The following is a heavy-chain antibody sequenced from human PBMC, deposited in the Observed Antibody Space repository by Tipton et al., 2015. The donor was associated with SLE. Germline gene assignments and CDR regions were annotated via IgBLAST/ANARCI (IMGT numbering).Heavy chain of an antibody. CDR1: GYSFDSYD. CDR2: MNPKSGNT. J-gene: IGHJ5*02. Sequence: QSGPEVKNPGASVKVSCKASGYSFDSYDINWVRQATGQGLEWMGWMNPKSGNTGYAQKFQGRVTMTRNTSITTAYMELSSLRSEDTAVYYCARGLGAVANRGDWFDPWGQGTLVPVSS. CDR3: ARGLGAVANRGDWFDP. D-gene: IGHD5-12*01. V-gene: IGHV1-8*01.